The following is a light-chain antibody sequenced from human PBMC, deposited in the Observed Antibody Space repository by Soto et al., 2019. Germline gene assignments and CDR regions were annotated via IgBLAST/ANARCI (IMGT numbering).Light chain of an antibody. V-gene: IGKV1-5*03. J-gene: IGKJ1*01. CDR3: HQYDSYPRT. CDR2: KAS. Sequence: IQMTQSPATLSASLGDRVTMTCRASQSLDRDYLAWYQQKPGKAPNLLIYKASTLETGVSSRFTGGGSGIVFTLTISSLQPDDFATYYCHQYDSYPRTFGPGTTVDLK. CDR1: QSLDRDY.